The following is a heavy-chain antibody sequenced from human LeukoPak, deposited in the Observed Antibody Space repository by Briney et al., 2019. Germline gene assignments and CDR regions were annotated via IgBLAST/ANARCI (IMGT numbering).Heavy chain of an antibody. Sequence: GESLKISCKGSGYSFTSYWIGWVRQMPGKGLEWMGIIYPGDSDTRYSPSIQGQVTISADKSISTAYLQWSSLKASDTAMYYCARHSRGIVATIERAYDYWGQGTLVTVSS. V-gene: IGHV5-51*01. D-gene: IGHD5-12*01. CDR3: ARHSRGIVATIERAYDY. CDR2: IYPGDSDT. CDR1: GYSFTSYW. J-gene: IGHJ4*02.